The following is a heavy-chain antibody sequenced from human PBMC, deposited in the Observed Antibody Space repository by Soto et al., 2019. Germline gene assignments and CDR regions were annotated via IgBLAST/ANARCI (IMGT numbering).Heavy chain of an antibody. D-gene: IGHD3-10*01. CDR3: AKRGVDGTTGLGAFDV. J-gene: IGHJ3*01. CDR1: GFPFSSDA. CDR2: ISGSGGST. V-gene: IGHV3-23*01. Sequence: GSLRLSCAASGFPFSSDALSWVRQAPRKGLEWVSAISGSGGSTYYADSVKGRFTISRDNSKNTLYLQMNSLRAEDTAVYYCAKRGVDGTTGLGAFDVWGQGTMVTVSS.